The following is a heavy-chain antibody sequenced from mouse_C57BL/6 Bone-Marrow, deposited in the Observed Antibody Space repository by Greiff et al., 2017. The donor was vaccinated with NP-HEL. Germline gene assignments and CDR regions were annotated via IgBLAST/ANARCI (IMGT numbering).Heavy chain of an antibody. J-gene: IGHJ2*01. CDR2: IYSGSGGT. Sequence: VQPQQSGAELVRPGTSVKVSCKASGYAFTNYLIEWVKPRPGPGLEWIGVIYSGSGGTNYNEKFKGKATLTADQSSSTAYMQLSSLTSEDSAVYFCARFPLYYYGSSHYFDYWGQGTTLTVSS. CDR3: ARFPLYYYGSSHYFDY. V-gene: IGHV1-54*01. D-gene: IGHD1-1*01. CDR1: GYAFTNYL.